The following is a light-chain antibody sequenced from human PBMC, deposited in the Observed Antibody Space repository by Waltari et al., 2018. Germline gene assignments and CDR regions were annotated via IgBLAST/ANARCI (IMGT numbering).Light chain of an antibody. Sequence: EIVMTQSPATLSVSPGERATLSCRASQSVSSSLAWYQQKPGQAPRLLFYGASIRATGIPVRFSGSGSGTDFTITIDSVQSEDFAVYYCQQYDNWPLLFGQGTKVEIK. CDR3: QQYDNWPLL. J-gene: IGKJ1*01. V-gene: IGKV3-15*01. CDR2: GAS. CDR1: QSVSSS.